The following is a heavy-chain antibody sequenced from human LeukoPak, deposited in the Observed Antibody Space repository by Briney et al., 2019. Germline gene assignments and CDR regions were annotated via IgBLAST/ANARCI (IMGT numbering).Heavy chain of an antibody. V-gene: IGHV4-59*08. CDR1: GGSIDSYY. D-gene: IGHD4-23*01. CDR2: NSGST. CDR3: ASHVVTTWGDYFDY. Sequence: PSETLSLTCTVSGGSIDSYYWSWIRQPPGKGLEWIGYNSGSTNYNPSLKSRVTISVDTSKNHFSLNLSSVTAADTAVYYCASHVVTTWGDYFDYWGQGTLVTVSS. J-gene: IGHJ4*02.